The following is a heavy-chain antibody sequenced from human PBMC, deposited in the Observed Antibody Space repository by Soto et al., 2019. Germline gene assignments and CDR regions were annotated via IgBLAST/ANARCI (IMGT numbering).Heavy chain of an antibody. CDR1: GFTFSAYA. CDR3: TSDQVTARGGYYYYRMDV. D-gene: IGHD3-16*01. V-gene: IGHV3-30-3*01. CDR2: ISSDGNNR. J-gene: IGHJ6*02. Sequence: GGSLRLSCAASGFTFSAYAMHWVRQAPGKGLEWVALISSDGNNRYYADSVKGRFTISRDNSKNTLFLQMNSLRAEDTAMYHCTSDQVTARGGYYYYRMDVWGQGTTVTVSS.